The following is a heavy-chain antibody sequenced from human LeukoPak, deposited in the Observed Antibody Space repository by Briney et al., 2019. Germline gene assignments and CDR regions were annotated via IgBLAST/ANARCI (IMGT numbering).Heavy chain of an antibody. Sequence: GGSLRLSCAVSGFTFSSYGMHWVRQAPGKGLEWVAVISYDGSNKYYADSVKGRFTISRDNSKNTLYLQMNSLRAEDTAVYYCARDRHSPLDYWGQGTLVTVSS. CDR3: ARDRHSPLDY. J-gene: IGHJ4*02. CDR2: ISYDGSNK. D-gene: IGHD6-13*01. V-gene: IGHV3-30*03. CDR1: GFTFSSYG.